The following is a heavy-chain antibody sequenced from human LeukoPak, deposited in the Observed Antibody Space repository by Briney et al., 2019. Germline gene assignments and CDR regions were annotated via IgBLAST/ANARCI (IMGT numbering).Heavy chain of an antibody. Sequence: GGSLRLSCAASGFTFDDYAMHWVRQAPGKGPEWVSGIFGNSATIRYADSVKGRFTVSRDNAKNSLYLQMNSLRSEDTAFYYCAKELLGKGALDYWGQGALVTVSS. D-gene: IGHD3-16*01. V-gene: IGHV3-9*01. CDR1: GFTFDDYA. CDR2: IFGNSATI. CDR3: AKELLGKGALDY. J-gene: IGHJ4*02.